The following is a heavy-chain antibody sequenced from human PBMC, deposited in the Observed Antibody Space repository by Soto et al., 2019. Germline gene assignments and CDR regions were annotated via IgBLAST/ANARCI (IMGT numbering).Heavy chain of an antibody. CDR1: GFTFSSYA. Sequence: GGSLRLSCAASGFTFSSYAMSWVRQAPGKGLEWVSAISGSGGSTYYADSVKGRFTISRDISKNTLYLQMSSLRAEDTAVYYCAKTYDDFWSGDAFDIWGQGTMVTVSS. CDR3: AKTYDDFWSGDAFDI. CDR2: ISGSGGST. J-gene: IGHJ3*02. V-gene: IGHV3-23*01. D-gene: IGHD3-3*01.